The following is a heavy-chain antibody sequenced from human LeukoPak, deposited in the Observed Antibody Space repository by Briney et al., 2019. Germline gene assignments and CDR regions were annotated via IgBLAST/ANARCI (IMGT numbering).Heavy chain of an antibody. D-gene: IGHD4-23*01. V-gene: IGHV3-30-3*01. CDR2: ISYDGSNK. CDR1: GLTFSSYA. Sequence: GRSLRLSCAAPGLTFSSYAMHWVRQAPGKGLEWVAVISYDGSNKYYADSVKGRFTISRDNSKNTLYLQMNSLRAEDTAVYYCARDLYGGNSFDYWGQGTLVTVSS. CDR3: ARDLYGGNSFDY. J-gene: IGHJ4*02.